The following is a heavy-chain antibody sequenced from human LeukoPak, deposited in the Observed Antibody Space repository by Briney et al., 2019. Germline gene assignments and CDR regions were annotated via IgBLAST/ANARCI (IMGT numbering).Heavy chain of an antibody. CDR3: ARDPSSSGLRFDP. CDR1: GGTFSSYA. V-gene: IGHV1-69*04. CDR2: IIPILGIA. Sequence: SVKVSCKASGGTFSSYAISWVRQAPGQGLEWMGRIIPILGIANYAQKFQGRVTITADKSTSTAYMELSSLRSEDTAVYYCARDPSSSGLRFDPWGQGILVTVSS. D-gene: IGHD6-19*01. J-gene: IGHJ5*02.